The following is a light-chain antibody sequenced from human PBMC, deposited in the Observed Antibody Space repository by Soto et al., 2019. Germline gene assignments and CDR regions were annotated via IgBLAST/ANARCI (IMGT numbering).Light chain of an antibody. Sequence: DIQMTQSPSTLSASVGDRVTITCRASQSICSWLAWYQQKPGKAPKLLIYAASSLQSGVPSRFSGSGSGTDFTLTISSLQPEDFATYYCQQSYVTWTFGQGTKVDIK. V-gene: IGKV1-39*01. CDR1: QSICSW. CDR3: QQSYVTWT. CDR2: AAS. J-gene: IGKJ1*01.